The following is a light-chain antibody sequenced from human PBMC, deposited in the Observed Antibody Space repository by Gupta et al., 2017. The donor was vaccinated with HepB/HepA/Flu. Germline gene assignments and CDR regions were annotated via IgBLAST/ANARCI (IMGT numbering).Light chain of an antibody. J-gene: IGLJ2*01. CDR2: RNN. CDR3: AAWDDSLSGL. Sequence: QSVLTQPPSASGTPGQRVTISCSGSSSNIGSNYVYWYQQLPGTAPKLLSDRNNQRPSGVPDRFSGSKSGTSASLAISGLRSEDEADYYCAAWDDSLSGLFGGGTKLTVL. CDR1: SSNIGSNY. V-gene: IGLV1-47*01.